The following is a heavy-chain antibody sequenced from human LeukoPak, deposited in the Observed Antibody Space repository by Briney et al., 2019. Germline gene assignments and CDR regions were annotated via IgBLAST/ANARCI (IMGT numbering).Heavy chain of an antibody. Sequence: SETLSLTCAVYGGSFSGYYWSWIRQPPGKGLEWIGEINHSGSTNYNPSLKSRVTISVDTYKIQFSLKLSSVTAADTAVYYCARTGGLDSSGYDYWGQGTLVTVSS. D-gene: IGHD3-22*01. CDR2: INHSGST. CDR3: ARTGGLDSSGYDY. J-gene: IGHJ4*02. CDR1: GGSFSGYY. V-gene: IGHV4-34*01.